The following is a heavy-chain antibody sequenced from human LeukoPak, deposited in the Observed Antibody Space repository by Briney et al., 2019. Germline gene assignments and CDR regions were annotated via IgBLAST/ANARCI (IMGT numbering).Heavy chain of an antibody. V-gene: IGHV4-39*07. J-gene: IGHJ4*02. CDR2: MLYSGSS. D-gene: IGHD6-6*01. CDR1: GGSISSGSYY. CDR3: ARGPNSFSSSPYYFDY. Sequence: PSETLSLTCTVSGGSISSGSYYWGWIRQPPGKGLEWLVSMLYSGSSYYNPSLKSRVTLSVDTSKNQFSLKLNSVTAADTAVYYCARGPNSFSSSPYYFDYWGQGTLVTVSS.